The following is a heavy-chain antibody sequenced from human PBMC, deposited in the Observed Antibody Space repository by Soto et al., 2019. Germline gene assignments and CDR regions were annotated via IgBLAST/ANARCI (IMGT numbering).Heavy chain of an antibody. V-gene: IGHV3-33*01. J-gene: IGHJ6*02. CDR1: GFTFSSYG. D-gene: IGHD3-10*01. Sequence: GGSLRLSCAASGFTFSSYGMHWVRQAPGKGLEWVAVIWYDGSNKYYADSVKGRFTISRDNSKNTLYLQMNSLRAEDTAVYYCARDTARAMVRIYYGMDVWGQGTSVTVSS. CDR3: ARDTARAMVRIYYGMDV. CDR2: IWYDGSNK.